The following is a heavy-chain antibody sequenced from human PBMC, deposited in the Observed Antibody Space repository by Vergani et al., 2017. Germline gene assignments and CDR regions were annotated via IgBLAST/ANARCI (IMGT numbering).Heavy chain of an antibody. Sequence: EGQLVESGGDWVQRGGSLRLSCAASGFISSSYWMSWVRQAPGKGLEWVANVNQDGSEKYYVDSVRGRFTISRDNAKNSIYLQMNSLRAEDTAVYFCVRVPLIRRDSANYVINIYHGMDVWGQGTTVIVSS. D-gene: IGHD3-10*01. J-gene: IGHJ6*02. CDR1: GFISSSYW. CDR2: VNQDGSEK. V-gene: IGHV3-7*01. CDR3: VRVPLIRRDSANYVINIYHGMDV.